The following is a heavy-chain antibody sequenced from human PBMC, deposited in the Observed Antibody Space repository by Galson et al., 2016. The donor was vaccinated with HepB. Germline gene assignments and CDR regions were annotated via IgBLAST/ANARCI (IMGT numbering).Heavy chain of an antibody. CDR2: MRDSGNT. CDR1: GGPISGAY. CDR3: ARSGGSAGMH. D-gene: IGHD3-16*01. J-gene: IGHJ1*01. Sequence: SETLSLTCSVSGGPISGAYWSWTRQPPGKGLEWIAYMRDSGNTNYNPSLKSRVTISVDTSINQFSLRLSSVTAGDTAVYYCARSGGSAGMHGGQGTLVTVSS. V-gene: IGHV4-59*08.